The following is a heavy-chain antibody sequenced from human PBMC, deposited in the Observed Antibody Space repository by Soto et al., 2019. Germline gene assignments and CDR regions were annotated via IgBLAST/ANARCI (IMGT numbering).Heavy chain of an antibody. CDR2: IYYTGYT. CDR3: VRHSVSENNYPYGIDV. Sequence: XETLSLSCTVAGGSISRSSSYWGWMRQSPGKGLEWVGHIYYTGYTNYNPSLKSRVTISGDTSKNQFSLRLNSVTAADTAVFYCVRHSVSENNYPYGIDVWAQGATVTLSS. V-gene: IGHV4-39*01. CDR1: GGSISRSSSY. J-gene: IGHJ6*02.